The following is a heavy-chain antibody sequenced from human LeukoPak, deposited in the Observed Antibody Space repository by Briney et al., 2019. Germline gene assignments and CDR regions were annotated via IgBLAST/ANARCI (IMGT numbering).Heavy chain of an antibody. J-gene: IGHJ4*02. D-gene: IGHD6-13*01. CDR3: ARDLGYSSSWPIFDY. CDR2: ISAYNGNT. V-gene: IGHV1-18*01. CDR1: GYTFTSYG. Sequence: ASVKVSCKASGYTFTSYGISWVRQAPGQGLEWMGWISAYNGNTNYAQKLQGRVTMTTDTSTSTAYMELRSLRSDDTAVYYCARDLGYSSSWPIFDYWGQGTLVTVSS.